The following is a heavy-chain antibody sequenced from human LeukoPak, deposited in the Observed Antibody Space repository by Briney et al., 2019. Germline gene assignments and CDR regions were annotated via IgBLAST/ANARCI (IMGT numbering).Heavy chain of an antibody. CDR2: IVVGSGKT. Sequence: GTSVTVSCNASGFGFTICAMPWVRHRRGPRLEWKGWIVVGSGKTNYAQKFQERVTITRDMSTSTAYMELSSLRSEDTAVYYCAADRYDSSGYYHFDYWGQGTLVTVSS. D-gene: IGHD3-22*01. CDR1: GFGFTICA. CDR3: AADRYDSSGYYHFDY. J-gene: IGHJ4*02. V-gene: IGHV1-58*02.